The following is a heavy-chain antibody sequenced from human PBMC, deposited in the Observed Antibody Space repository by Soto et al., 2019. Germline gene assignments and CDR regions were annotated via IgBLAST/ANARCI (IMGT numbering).Heavy chain of an antibody. CDR3: ARGNYYYYGMDV. Sequence: VQLVESGRGVVQPGRSPRLSCAASGFTVSSNYMSWVRQAPGKGLEWVSVIYSGGSTYYADSVKGRFTISRDNSKNTLYLQMNSLRAEDTAVYYCARGNYYYYGMDVWGQGTTVTVSS. J-gene: IGHJ6*02. V-gene: IGHV3-66*01. CDR2: IYSGGST. CDR1: GFTVSSNY.